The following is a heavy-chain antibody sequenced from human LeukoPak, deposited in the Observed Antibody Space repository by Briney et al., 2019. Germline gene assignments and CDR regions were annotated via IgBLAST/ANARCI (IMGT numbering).Heavy chain of an antibody. V-gene: IGHV3-9*03. CDR1: GFTFDDYA. J-gene: IGHJ4*02. Sequence: GRSLRLSCAASGFTFDDYAMHWVRQAPGKGLEWVSGISWNSGFIGYADSVKGRFTISRDNAKNSLYLQMNSLRAEDMALYYCAKGLYGSGSYPDYWGQGTLVTVSS. D-gene: IGHD3-10*01. CDR2: ISWNSGFI. CDR3: AKGLYGSGSYPDY.